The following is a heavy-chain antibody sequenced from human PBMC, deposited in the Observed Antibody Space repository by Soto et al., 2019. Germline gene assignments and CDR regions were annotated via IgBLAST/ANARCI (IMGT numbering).Heavy chain of an antibody. V-gene: IGHV4-59*08. D-gene: IGHD3-16*01. J-gene: IGHJ6*02. CDR2: IHYSGST. Sequence: QVQLQESGPGLVKPSEALSLTCTVSGDSISSYYWNWMRQPPGKGLEWIGYIHYSGSTNYNPSLQSRVTISVDTPKNQFSLKLSSGTAADTAVYYCARWGRSRALDVWGQGTTVTVSS. CDR1: GDSISSYY. CDR3: ARWGRSRALDV.